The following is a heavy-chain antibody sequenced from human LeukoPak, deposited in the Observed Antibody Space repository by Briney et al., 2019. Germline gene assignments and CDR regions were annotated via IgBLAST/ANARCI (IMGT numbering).Heavy chain of an antibody. V-gene: IGHV3-48*04. CDR1: GFTFSSYS. CDR2: ISSSSSTI. D-gene: IGHD2-8*01. CDR3: ARGLCSNGVCQNFPYFFDS. Sequence: GGSLRLSCAASGFTFSSYSMNWVRQAPGKGLEWVSYISSSSSTIYYADSVKGRFTISRDNAKNSLYLQINSLRAEDTAVYSCARGLCSNGVCQNFPYFFDSWGRGTLVTVSS. J-gene: IGHJ4*02.